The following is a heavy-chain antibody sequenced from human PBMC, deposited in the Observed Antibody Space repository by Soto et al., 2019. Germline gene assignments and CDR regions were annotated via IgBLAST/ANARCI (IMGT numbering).Heavy chain of an antibody. CDR1: GGSISSDDYY. Sequence: SETLSLTCTVSGGSISSDDYYWSWIRQPPGKGLEWIGYSYYSGSTYYNPSLKSPVTISVDTSKNQFSLKLSSVTAAATAVYYCARVGVMNYCSGGSCANWFDPWGQGTLVTVSS. CDR2: SYYSGST. V-gene: IGHV4-30-4*01. CDR3: ARVGVMNYCSGGSCANWFDP. D-gene: IGHD2-15*01. J-gene: IGHJ5*02.